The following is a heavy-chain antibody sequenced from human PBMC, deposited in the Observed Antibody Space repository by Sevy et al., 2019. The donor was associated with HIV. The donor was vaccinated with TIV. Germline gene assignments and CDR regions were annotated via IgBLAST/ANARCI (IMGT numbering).Heavy chain of an antibody. V-gene: IGHV3-30*18. J-gene: IGHJ6*02. CDR1: GFTFSSYG. D-gene: IGHD3-16*01. Sequence: GGSLRLSCAASGFTFSSYGMHWVRQAPGKGLEWVAVISYDGSNKYYADSVKGRFTISRDNSKNTLYLQMNSLRAEDTAVYYCAKNLGGSNYYGMDVWGPGTTVTVSS. CDR2: ISYDGSNK. CDR3: AKNLGGSNYYGMDV.